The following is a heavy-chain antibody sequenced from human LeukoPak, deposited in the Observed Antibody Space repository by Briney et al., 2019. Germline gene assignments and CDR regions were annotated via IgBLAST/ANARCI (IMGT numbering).Heavy chain of an antibody. V-gene: IGHV6-1*01. D-gene: IGHD1-26*01. CDR1: GDSVSSNSAA. Sequence: SRTLSLTCAISGDSVSSNSAAWNWIRQSPSRGLEWLGRTYYRSKWYNDYAVSVKSRITINPDTSKNQFSLQLNSVTPEDTAVYYCARVSSYSPNNWFDPWGQGTLVTVSS. CDR3: ARVSSYSPNNWFDP. CDR2: TYYRSKWYN. J-gene: IGHJ5*02.